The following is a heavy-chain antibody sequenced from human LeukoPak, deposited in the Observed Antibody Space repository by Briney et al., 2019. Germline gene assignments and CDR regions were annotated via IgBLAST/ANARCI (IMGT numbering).Heavy chain of an antibody. V-gene: IGHV3-15*01. CDR1: GFTYAW. CDR3: ATFRHRSFDP. Sequence: GGSLRLSCAASGFTYAWMSWVRQAPGKGLEWVGRIKSKTDGRTTDYAAPVKGRFTISRDDSKNTLYLQMNSLKTEDTAVYYCATFRHRSFDPWGQGTLVTVSS. J-gene: IGHJ5*02. CDR2: IKSKTDGRTT.